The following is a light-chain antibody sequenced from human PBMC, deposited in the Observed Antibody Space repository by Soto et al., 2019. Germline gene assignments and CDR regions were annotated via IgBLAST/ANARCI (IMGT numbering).Light chain of an antibody. CDR1: QGIRND. V-gene: IGKV1-6*01. J-gene: IGKJ1*01. Sequence: AIQMPQSPSSLPASVGDRVTITCRASQGIRNDLGLYQQKPGKAPKLLIYAASSLQSGVPSRFSGSGSGTDFTLTISSLQPEDFATYYCLQDYNYPWTFGQGTKVDIK. CDR2: AAS. CDR3: LQDYNYPWT.